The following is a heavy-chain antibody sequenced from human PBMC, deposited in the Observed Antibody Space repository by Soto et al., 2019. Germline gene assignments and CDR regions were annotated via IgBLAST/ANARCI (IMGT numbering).Heavy chain of an antibody. D-gene: IGHD2-2*01. J-gene: IGHJ4*02. CDR3: ARDTSNSFDY. V-gene: IGHV1-18*01. Sequence: HVQLVQSGGDLRKPGASVKVSCNTSGYTFNTYFISWIRQAPGQGLEWMGWISPYNGKTNYAEKFQGRVTMTTDTFTRTAYLELRNLRLHDTAVYYSARDTSNSFDYWGQGTLITVSS. CDR1: GYTFNTYF. CDR2: ISPYNGKT.